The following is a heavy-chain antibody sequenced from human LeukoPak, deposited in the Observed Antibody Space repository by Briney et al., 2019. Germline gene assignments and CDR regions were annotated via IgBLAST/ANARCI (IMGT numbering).Heavy chain of an antibody. Sequence: PGGSLRLSCAASGFTFSSYSMNWVRQAPGKGLEWVSFISTSSTYIYYADSVKGRFTVSRDNANNSLYLQMSSLRAEDTAVYYCARGGNSSDYWGQGTLVTVSS. D-gene: IGHD2/OR15-2a*01. CDR1: GFTFSSYS. CDR3: ARGGNSSDY. V-gene: IGHV3-21*01. CDR2: ISTSSTYI. J-gene: IGHJ4*02.